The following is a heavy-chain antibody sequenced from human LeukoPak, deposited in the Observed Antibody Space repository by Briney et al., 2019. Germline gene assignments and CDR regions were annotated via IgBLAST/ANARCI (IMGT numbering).Heavy chain of an antibody. CDR1: GGTFSSYA. CDR2: IIPSLGIA. J-gene: IGHJ5*02. Sequence: GASVKVSCKASGGTFSSYAISWVRQPPGQGLEWMGRIIPSLGIANNAQKFQGRVTITADKSTSTAYLELSSLRSEDTAVYYGARDGGAMVVVVAANWFDPWGQGTLVTVSS. D-gene: IGHD2-15*01. CDR3: ARDGGAMVVVVAANWFDP. V-gene: IGHV1-69*04.